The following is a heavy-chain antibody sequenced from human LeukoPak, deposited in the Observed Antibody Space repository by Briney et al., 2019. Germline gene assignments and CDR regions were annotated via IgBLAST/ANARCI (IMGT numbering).Heavy chain of an antibody. D-gene: IGHD6-19*01. V-gene: IGHV3-48*03. CDR2: ISSDGTRI. CDR3: ARDGSGWHTY. CDR1: GFTFSTYE. J-gene: IGHJ4*02. Sequence: PGGSRRLSCAASGFTFSTYEMNWVRQAPGMGLEWVSYISSDGTRIYYADSVKGRFTISRDNAKNSLYLQMNSLRAEDTAVYYCARDGSGWHTYWGQGTLVTVSS.